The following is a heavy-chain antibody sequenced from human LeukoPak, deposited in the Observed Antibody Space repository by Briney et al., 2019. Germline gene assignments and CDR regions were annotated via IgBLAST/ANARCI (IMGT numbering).Heavy chain of an antibody. V-gene: IGHV4-38-2*02. J-gene: IGHJ4*02. D-gene: IGHD6-19*01. CDR1: GYSVSSGYY. CDR3: ARVGSSSLFDY. Sequence: PSETLSLTCTVSGYSVSSGYYWGWIRQSPGKGLEWIGSIYHSGSTYYSPSLRSRITISVDTSKNQFSLKLSSVTAADTAVYYCARVGSSSLFDYWGQGTLVTVSS. CDR2: IYHSGST.